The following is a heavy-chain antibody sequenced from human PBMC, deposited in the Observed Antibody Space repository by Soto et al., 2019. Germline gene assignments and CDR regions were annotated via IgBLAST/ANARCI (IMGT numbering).Heavy chain of an antibody. CDR3: ARSKVTTSSFDY. CDR2: IIPILGIA. J-gene: IGHJ4*02. D-gene: IGHD4-4*01. Sequence: QVQLVQSGAEVKKPGSSVKVSCKASGGTFSSYTISWVRQAPGQGLEWMGRIIPILGIANYAQKSQGRVTITADKSTSTAYMELSSLRSEDTAVYYCARSKVTTSSFDYWGQGTLVTVSS. CDR1: GGTFSSYT. V-gene: IGHV1-69*02.